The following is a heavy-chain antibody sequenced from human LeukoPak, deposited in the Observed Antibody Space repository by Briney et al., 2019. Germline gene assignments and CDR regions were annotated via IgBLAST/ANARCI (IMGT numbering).Heavy chain of an antibody. D-gene: IGHD3-10*01. J-gene: IGHJ5*02. CDR2: IIPIFGTA. CDR3: ARGVVRGVMSWFDP. Sequence: SVKVSCKASGGTFSSYAISWVRQAPGQGLEWMGGIIPIFGTANYAQKFQGRVTITADESTSTAYMELSSLRSEDTAVYYCARGVVRGVMSWFDPWGQGTLVTVS. CDR1: GGTFSSYA. V-gene: IGHV1-69*01.